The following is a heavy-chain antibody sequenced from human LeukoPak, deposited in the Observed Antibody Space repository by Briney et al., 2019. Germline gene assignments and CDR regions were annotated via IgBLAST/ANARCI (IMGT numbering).Heavy chain of an antibody. J-gene: IGHJ4*02. CDR1: GFTFSSYA. CDR2: ISGSGGST. Sequence: GGSLRLSCAASGFTFSSYAMSWVRQAPGKGLEWVSAISGSGGSTYYADSVKGQFTISRDNSKNTLYLQMNSLRAEDTAVYYCANMSPADYDFWSGYYTGPFLDYWGQGTLVTVSS. V-gene: IGHV3-23*01. D-gene: IGHD3-3*01. CDR3: ANMSPADYDFWSGYYTGPFLDY.